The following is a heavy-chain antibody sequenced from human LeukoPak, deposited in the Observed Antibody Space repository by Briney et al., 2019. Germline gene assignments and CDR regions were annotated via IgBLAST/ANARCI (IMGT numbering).Heavy chain of an antibody. CDR3: ARARTTVTAVDAFDI. D-gene: IGHD4-17*01. CDR1: SGSTSTYY. CDR2: IYTVGKT. V-gene: IGHV4-4*07. Sequence: PSETLSLTCTVSSGSTSTYYWSWIRQPAGKGLEWIGRIYTVGKTSFNPSLKSRVTMSVDTSKNQFSLRLSSVTAADTAVYYCARARTTVTAVDAFDIWGQGTMVTVSS. J-gene: IGHJ3*02.